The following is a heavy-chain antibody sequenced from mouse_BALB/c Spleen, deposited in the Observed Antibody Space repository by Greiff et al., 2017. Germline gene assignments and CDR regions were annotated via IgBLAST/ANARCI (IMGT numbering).Heavy chain of an antibody. CDR1: GFTFSSFG. J-gene: IGHJ2*01. CDR3: ARGVSYDY. D-gene: IGHD1-1*01. Sequence: EVQGVESGGGLVQPGGSRKLSCAASGFTFSSFGMHWVRQAPEKGLEWVAYISSGNSTIYYADTVKGRFTISRDNPKNTLFLQMTSLRSEDTAMYYCARGVSYDYWGQGTTLTVSS. V-gene: IGHV5-17*02. CDR2: ISSGNSTI.